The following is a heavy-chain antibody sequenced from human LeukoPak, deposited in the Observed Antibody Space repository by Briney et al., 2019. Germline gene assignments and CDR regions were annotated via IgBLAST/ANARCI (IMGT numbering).Heavy chain of an antibody. CDR2: IKQDGSDK. V-gene: IGHV3-7*01. CDR1: GITFSSYS. Sequence: GGSLRLSCVASGITFSSYSMNWVRQAPGKGLEWVANIKQDGSDKNYVGSVKGRFTISRDNAKNSLYLQMNSLRAEDTAVYYCAGPRVFHGFDIWGQGTMVTVSS. J-gene: IGHJ3*02. CDR3: AGPRVFHGFDI. D-gene: IGHD2-21*01.